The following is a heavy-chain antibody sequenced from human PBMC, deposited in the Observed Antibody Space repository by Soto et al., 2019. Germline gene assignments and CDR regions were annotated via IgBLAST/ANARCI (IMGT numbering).Heavy chain of an antibody. D-gene: IGHD2-2*02. CDR1: GYSFTSYW. Sequence: GESLKISCKGSGYSFTSYWIGWVRQMPGKGLEWMGIIYPGDSDTRYSPSFQGQVTISADKSISTAYLQMNSLKIEDTAIYYCITSVRDTFLDYWGQGSLVTVSS. CDR3: ITSVRDTFLDY. V-gene: IGHV5-51*01. J-gene: IGHJ4*02. CDR2: IYPGDSDT.